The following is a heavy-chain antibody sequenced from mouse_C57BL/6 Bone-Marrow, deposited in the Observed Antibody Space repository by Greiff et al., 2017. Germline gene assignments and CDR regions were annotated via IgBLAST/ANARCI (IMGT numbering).Heavy chain of an antibody. J-gene: IGHJ3*01. CDR2: ISDGGSYT. CDR1: GFTFSSYA. CDR3: ARDSFAY. V-gene: IGHV5-4*01. Sequence: EVMLVESGGGLVKPGGSLKLSCAASGFTFSSYAMSWVRQTPEKRLEWVATISDGGSYTYYPENGKGRFTISRDNAKNNLYLQMSHLKSEDTAMYYCARDSFAYWGQGTLVTVSA.